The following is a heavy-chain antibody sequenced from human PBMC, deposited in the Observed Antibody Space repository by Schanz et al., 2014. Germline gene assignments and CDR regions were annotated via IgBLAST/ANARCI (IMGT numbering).Heavy chain of an antibody. J-gene: IGHJ6*02. CDR3: ATIGVNDYWRFGLDL. CDR1: GGTFTSYA. Sequence: QVQLVQSGAEVRKPGSSVRVSCKASGGTFTSYAFSWVRQAPGQGLEWMGRIIPIVDITNYAQKFLGRVTITADKSMSTAYMELKSLRYADTAVYYCATIGVNDYWRFGLDLWGQGTTVTVSS. V-gene: IGHV1-69*04. D-gene: IGHD3-16*01. CDR2: IIPIVDIT.